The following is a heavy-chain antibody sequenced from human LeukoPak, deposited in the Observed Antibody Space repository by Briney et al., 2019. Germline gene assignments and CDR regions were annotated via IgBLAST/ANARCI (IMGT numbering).Heavy chain of an antibody. J-gene: IGHJ4*02. CDR1: GGSISIYY. CDR2: IYTSGST. D-gene: IGHD6-13*01. CDR3: ARDEVYSSSWYYFDY. V-gene: IGHV4-4*07. Sequence: PSETLSLTCTVSGGSISIYYWSWIRQPAGKGLEWIGRIYTSGSTNYNPSLKSRVTMSVDTSKNQFSLKLSSVTAADTAVYYCARDEVYSSSWYYFDYWGQGTLVTVSS.